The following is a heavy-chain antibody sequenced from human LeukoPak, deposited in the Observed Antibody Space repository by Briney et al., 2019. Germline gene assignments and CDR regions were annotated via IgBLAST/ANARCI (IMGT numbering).Heavy chain of an antibody. CDR2: ISGSGGST. J-gene: IGHJ5*02. CDR3: AKDDRYCSGGSCYSNWFDP. CDR1: GFTFSSYE. Sequence: GGSLRLSCAASGFTFSSYEMNWVRQAPGKGLEWVSAISGSGGSTYYADSVKGRFTISRDNSKNTLYLQMNSLRAEDTAVYYCAKDDRYCSGGSCYSNWFDPWGQGTLVTVSS. V-gene: IGHV3-23*01. D-gene: IGHD2-15*01.